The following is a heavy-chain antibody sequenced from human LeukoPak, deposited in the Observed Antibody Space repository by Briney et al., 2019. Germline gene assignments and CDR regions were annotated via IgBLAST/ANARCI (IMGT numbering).Heavy chain of an antibody. CDR3: ARAVWGSSSWPTQYYHYYYMDV. Sequence: ASVKVSCKASGYTFTTYDINWVRQATGQGLEWMRWMNPNSGNTGYAQKFQGRVTITADESTSTAYMELSSLRSEDTAVYYCARAVWGSSSWPTQYYHYYYMDVWGKGTTVTVSS. CDR1: GYTFTTYD. V-gene: IGHV1-8*01. D-gene: IGHD6-13*01. CDR2: MNPNSGNT. J-gene: IGHJ6*03.